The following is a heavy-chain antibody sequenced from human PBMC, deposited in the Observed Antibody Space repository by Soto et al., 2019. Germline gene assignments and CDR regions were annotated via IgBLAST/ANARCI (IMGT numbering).Heavy chain of an antibody. CDR2: IYWVDDT. V-gene: IGHV2-5*02. CDR1: GFSLSADGVG. CDR3: AHAYGGTSWPNDAFDV. Sequence: ITLKESGPTLVKPTQTLTLTCSFSGFSLSADGVGVGWIRQPPGKVLEWLALIYWVDDTRYRPSLKSRLTSTKDYSKSQVVLTMTHMDPVDTATYYCAHAYGGTSWPNDAFDVWGQGTVVTVSS. J-gene: IGHJ3*01. D-gene: IGHD2-2*01.